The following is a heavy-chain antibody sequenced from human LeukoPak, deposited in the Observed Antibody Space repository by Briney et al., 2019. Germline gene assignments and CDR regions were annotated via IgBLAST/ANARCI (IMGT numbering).Heavy chain of an antibody. Sequence: ASVKVSCKASGGTFSSYAISWVRQAPGQGLEWMGRIIPILGIANYAQKFQGRVTITADKSTSTACMELSSLRSEDTAVYYCARALGNCSSTSCSYYYGMDVWGQGTTVTVSS. CDR1: GGTFSSYA. V-gene: IGHV1-69*04. CDR3: ARALGNCSSTSCSYYYGMDV. J-gene: IGHJ6*02. D-gene: IGHD2-2*01. CDR2: IIPILGIA.